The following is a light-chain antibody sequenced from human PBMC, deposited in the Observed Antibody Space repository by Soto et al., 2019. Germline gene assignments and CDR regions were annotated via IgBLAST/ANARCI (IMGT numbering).Light chain of an antibody. Sequence: EIVMTQSPSTVALSPGERVTLACRASESVSGSYLAWDQQRPGQAPRLITYGASTRATGIPARFSGSGSGTDFTLIISSLQPEDFAVYYCHQDYALPITFGQGTRLEIK. CDR2: GAS. V-gene: IGKV3D-7*01. CDR1: ESVSGSY. CDR3: HQDYALPIT. J-gene: IGKJ5*01.